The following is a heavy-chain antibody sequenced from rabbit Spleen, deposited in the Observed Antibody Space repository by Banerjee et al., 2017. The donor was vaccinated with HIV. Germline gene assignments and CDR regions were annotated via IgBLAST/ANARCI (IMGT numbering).Heavy chain of an antibody. V-gene: IGHV1S47*01. J-gene: IGHJ4*01. Sequence: QEQLVESGGGLVQPEGSLTLTCKAAGFDFSSSYYMCWVRQAPGKGPEWIACIYVGDGSTYYASWVNGRFTISRSTSLNTVTLQMTSLAAADTATYFCARENHYSDGYGFYAWDLWGQGTLVTVS. CDR2: IYVGDGST. D-gene: IGHD6-1*01. CDR1: GFDFSSSYY. CDR3: ARENHYSDGYGFYAWDL.